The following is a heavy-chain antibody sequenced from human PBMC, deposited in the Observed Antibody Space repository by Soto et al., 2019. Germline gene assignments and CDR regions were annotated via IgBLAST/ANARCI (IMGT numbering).Heavy chain of an antibody. CDR1: GYTLTELS. CDR3: ARDPGVNWA. Sequence: ASVKVSCKVSGYTLTELSMHWVRQAPGKGLEWMGGFDPEDGETIYAQKFQGRVTITEDTSTDTAYMELSSLRSEDTAVYYCARDPGVNWAWGKGTTVTVSS. J-gene: IGHJ6*04. D-gene: IGHD2-8*01. CDR2: FDPEDGET. V-gene: IGHV1-24*01.